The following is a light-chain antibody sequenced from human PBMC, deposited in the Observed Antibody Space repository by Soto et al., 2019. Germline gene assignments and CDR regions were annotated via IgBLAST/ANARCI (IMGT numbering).Light chain of an antibody. V-gene: IGLV2-8*01. CDR2: AVT. J-gene: IGLJ2*01. CDR1: TGDVGDYNY. Sequence: QSVLTQPPSATGSPGQSVTISCTATTGDVGDYNYVSWYQQHPGKAPKLMIYAVTKRPSGVPDRFSGSKSGNTASLTVSGLQAEDEADYYCSSYVGSNNLVFGGGTQLTVL. CDR3: SSYVGSNNLV.